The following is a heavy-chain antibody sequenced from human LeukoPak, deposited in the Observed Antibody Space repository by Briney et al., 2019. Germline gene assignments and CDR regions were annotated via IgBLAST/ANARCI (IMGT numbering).Heavy chain of an antibody. J-gene: IGHJ3*02. Sequence: SQTLSLTCTVSGGSISSGGYYWSWIRQPPGKGLEWIGYIYYSGSTNYNPSLKSRVTISVDTSKNQFSLKLSSVTAADTAVYYCARDPKGIAARLDAFDIWGQGTMVTVSS. V-gene: IGHV4-61*08. D-gene: IGHD6-6*01. CDR1: GGSISSGGYY. CDR2: IYYSGST. CDR3: ARDPKGIAARLDAFDI.